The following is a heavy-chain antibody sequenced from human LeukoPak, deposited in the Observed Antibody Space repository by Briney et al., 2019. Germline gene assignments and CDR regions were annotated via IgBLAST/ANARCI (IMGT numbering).Heavy chain of an antibody. CDR2: VHHSGIT. J-gene: IGHJ3*01. D-gene: IGHD3-22*01. CDR1: GGFISSGGYY. CDR3: PKKPPKLYDRSGRMGAFDV. V-gene: IGHV4-39*01. Sequence: PSETLSLTCVVSGGFISSGGYYWGWIRHPPEKGLEWIGSVHHSGITYYNTSLKSRVTISVDKSKNQFSLELTSVTAADTAVYYCPKKPPKLYDRSGRMGAFDVWGQGTMVTVSS.